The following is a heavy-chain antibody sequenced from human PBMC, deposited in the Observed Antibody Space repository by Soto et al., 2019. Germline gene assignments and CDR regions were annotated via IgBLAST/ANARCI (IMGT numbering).Heavy chain of an antibody. V-gene: IGHV3-53*01. CDR2: IYSGGST. CDR1: GFTVSSNY. D-gene: IGHD3-9*01. CDR3: ARSRYFDWLYWFDP. J-gene: IGHJ5*02. Sequence: GGSLRLSCAASGFTVSSNYMSWVRQAPGKGLEWVSVIYSGGSTYYADSVKGRFTISRDNSKNTLYLQMNSLRAEDTAVYYCARSRYFDWLYWFDPWGQGTLVTVSS.